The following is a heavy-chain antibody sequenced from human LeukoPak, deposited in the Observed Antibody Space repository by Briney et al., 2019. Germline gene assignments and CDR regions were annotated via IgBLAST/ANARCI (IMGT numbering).Heavy chain of an antibody. CDR1: GFTFSSYG. Sequence: GGSLRLSCAASGFTFSSYGMHWVRQAPGKGLEWVAFIRYDGSNKYYADSVKGRFTISRDNSKNTLYLQMNSLRAEDTAVYYCAKDNLGIAARLAYWGQGTLVTVSS. CDR2: IRYDGSNK. D-gene: IGHD6-6*01. V-gene: IGHV3-30*02. CDR3: AKDNLGIAARLAY. J-gene: IGHJ4*02.